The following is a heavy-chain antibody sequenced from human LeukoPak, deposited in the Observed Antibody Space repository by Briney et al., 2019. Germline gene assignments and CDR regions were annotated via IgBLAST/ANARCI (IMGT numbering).Heavy chain of an antibody. CDR3: AREPSAMVYYYYYYYMDV. Sequence: KSGGSLRLSCAASGFTFSSYSMNWVRQAPGKGLEWVSSISSSSSYIYYADSVKGRLTISRDNAKNSLYLQMNSLRAENTAVYYCAREPSAMVYYYYYYYMDVWGKGTTVTVSS. J-gene: IGHJ6*03. CDR2: ISSSSSYI. CDR1: GFTFSSYS. V-gene: IGHV3-21*01. D-gene: IGHD5-18*01.